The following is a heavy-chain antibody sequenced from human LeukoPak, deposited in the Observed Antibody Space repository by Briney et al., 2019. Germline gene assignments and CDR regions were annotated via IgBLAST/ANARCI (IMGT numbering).Heavy chain of an antibody. J-gene: IGHJ4*02. V-gene: IGHV3-21*01. Sequence: GGSLRLSCTASGFTFSSYSMNWVRQAPGKALEWVSSISTSSGYIHYADSVKGRFTISRDNAKNSLYLQMYSLRAEDTAVYYCARDEVSSSPRYFDYWGQGTLVTVSS. D-gene: IGHD6-6*01. CDR1: GFTFSSYS. CDR2: ISTSSGYI. CDR3: ARDEVSSSPRYFDY.